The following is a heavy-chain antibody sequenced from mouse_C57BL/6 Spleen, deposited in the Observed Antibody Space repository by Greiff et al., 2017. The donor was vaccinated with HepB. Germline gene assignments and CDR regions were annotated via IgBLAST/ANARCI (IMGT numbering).Heavy chain of an antibody. J-gene: IGHJ2*01. Sequence: QVQLQQPGAELVKPGASVKLSCKASGYTFTSYWMQWVKQRPGQGLEWIGEIDPPDSNTNYNQKFKGKATLTVDTSSSTAYMQLSSLTSEDSAVYNCTRPGNYFDYWGQGTTLTVSS. CDR2: IDPPDSNT. CDR3: TRPGNYFDY. CDR1: GYTFTSYW. V-gene: IGHV1-50*01.